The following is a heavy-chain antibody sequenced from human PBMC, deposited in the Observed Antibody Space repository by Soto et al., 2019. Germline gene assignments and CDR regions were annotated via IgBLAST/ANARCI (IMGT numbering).Heavy chain of an antibody. CDR3: ARDGSSSSRNYYYGMDV. D-gene: IGHD6-6*01. CDR1: GFTFSSYG. CDR2: IWYDGSNK. Sequence: LRLSCAASGFTFSSYGMHWVRQAPGKGLEWVAVIWYDGSNKYYADSVKGRFTISRDNPKNTLYLQMNSLRAEDTAVYYCARDGSSSSRNYYYGMDVWGQGTTVTVSS. V-gene: IGHV3-33*01. J-gene: IGHJ6*02.